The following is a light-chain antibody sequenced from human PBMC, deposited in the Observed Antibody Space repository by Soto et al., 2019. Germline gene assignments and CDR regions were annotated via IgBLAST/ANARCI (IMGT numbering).Light chain of an antibody. CDR1: QSLSSSF. J-gene: IGKJ2*01. CDR3: LQHGSSVYT. V-gene: IGKV3-20*01. CDR2: GAS. Sequence: EIVLTQSPGTLSLSLGERATLSCRASQSLSSSFLAWYQQKPGQAPRLLIYGASSRATGIPDRFSSSGSGSDFTLTISSLEPEDFALYFRLQHGSSVYTFGQGTKLEIK.